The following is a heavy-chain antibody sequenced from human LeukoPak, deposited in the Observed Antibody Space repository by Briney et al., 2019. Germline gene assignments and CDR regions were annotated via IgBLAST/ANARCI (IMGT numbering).Heavy chain of an antibody. D-gene: IGHD1-7*01. CDR1: GFTFSSYG. V-gene: IGHV3-30*18. Sequence: PGGSLRLSCAASGFTFSSYGMHWVRQAPGKGLEWVAVISYDGSNKYYADSVKGRFTISRDNSKNTLYLQMNSLRAEDTAVYYCAKIGGTSRAHVDYWGQGTLVTVSS. CDR3: AKIGGTSRAHVDY. CDR2: ISYDGSNK. J-gene: IGHJ4*02.